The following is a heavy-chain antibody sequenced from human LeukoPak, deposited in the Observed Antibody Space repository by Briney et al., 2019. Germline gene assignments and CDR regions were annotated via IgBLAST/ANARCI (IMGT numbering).Heavy chain of an antibody. CDR3: ARVPGDYYFDY. V-gene: IGHV4-59*01. CDR2: IYYSGST. CDR1: GGSISSYY. J-gene: IGHJ4*02. Sequence: PSETLSLTCTVSGGSISSYYWIWIRQPPGKGLEWIGYIYYSGSTNYNPSLKSRVTISVDTSKNQFSLKLSSVTAADTAVYYCARVPGDYYFDYWGQGTLVTVSS. D-gene: IGHD7-27*01.